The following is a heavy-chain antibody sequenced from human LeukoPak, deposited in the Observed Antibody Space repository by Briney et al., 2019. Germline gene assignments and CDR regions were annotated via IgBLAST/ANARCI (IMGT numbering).Heavy chain of an antibody. CDR1: GGSISSHY. CDR2: IYYSGST. J-gene: IGHJ6*02. Sequence: PSETLSLTCTVSGGSISSHYWSWIRQPPGKGLEWIGYIYYSGSTNYNPSLKSRVTISVDTSKNQFSLKLSSVTAADTAVYYCARVQAAGTRYYYYYYGMDVWGQGTTVTVSS. D-gene: IGHD6-13*01. CDR3: ARVQAAGTRYYYYYYGMDV. V-gene: IGHV4-59*11.